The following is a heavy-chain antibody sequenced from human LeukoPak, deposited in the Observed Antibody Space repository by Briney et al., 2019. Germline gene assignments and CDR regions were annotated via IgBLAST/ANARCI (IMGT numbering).Heavy chain of an antibody. CDR2: IWYDGSQK. V-gene: IGHV3-33*06. CDR3: AKGPLGDYDY. Sequence: GRSLRLSCAASGFTFSNYGMQWVRQAPGKGLEWLAVIWYDGSQKYYADSVKGRFTISREDSKNTLYLQMNSLRAEDTAVYYCAKGPLGDYDYWGQGTLVTVSS. CDR1: GFTFSNYG. D-gene: IGHD4-17*01. J-gene: IGHJ4*02.